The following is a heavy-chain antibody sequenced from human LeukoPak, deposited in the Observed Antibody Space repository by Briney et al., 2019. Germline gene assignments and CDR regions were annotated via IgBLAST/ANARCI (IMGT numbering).Heavy chain of an antibody. D-gene: IGHD3-22*01. J-gene: IGHJ1*01. Sequence: GGSLRLSCAASGFTFSSYAMSWVRQAPGKGLEWVSAISGSGGSTYYADSVKGRFTISRDNSKNTLYLQMNSLRAEDTAVYYCAKERDSSGYYYGYFQHWGQGTLVTVSS. V-gene: IGHV3-23*01. CDR3: AKERDSSGYYYGYFQH. CDR2: ISGSGGST. CDR1: GFTFSSYA.